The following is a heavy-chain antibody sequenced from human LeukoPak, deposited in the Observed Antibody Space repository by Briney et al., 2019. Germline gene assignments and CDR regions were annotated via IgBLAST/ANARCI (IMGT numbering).Heavy chain of an antibody. V-gene: IGHV3-21*01. CDR1: VFTLSNYD. D-gene: IGHD2-2*01. Sequence: GGSLRLSCAASVFTLSNYDMNWVRQAPGKGLEWVSSISTRSRYIYYKDSVRGRFTISRDDAKNSLYLEKNSLRAEDTAVYYCARADCSSSTRYLRRSWIDPWGQGTLVTVSS. J-gene: IGHJ5*02. CDR3: ARADCSSSTRYLRRSWIDP. CDR2: ISTRSRYI.